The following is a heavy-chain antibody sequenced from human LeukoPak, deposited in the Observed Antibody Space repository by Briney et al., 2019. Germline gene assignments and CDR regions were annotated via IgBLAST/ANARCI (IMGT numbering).Heavy chain of an antibody. V-gene: IGHV1-46*01. J-gene: IGHJ4*02. CDR2: INPSGGST. CDR3: AKDTPVGD. CDR1: GYTFTSYY. Sequence: GASVKVSCKASGYTFTSYYMHWVRQAPGQGLEWMGIINPSGGSTSYAQKFQGRVTMTRDMSTSTVYMELSSLRPEDTAMYYCAKDTPVGDWGQGTLVIVSS.